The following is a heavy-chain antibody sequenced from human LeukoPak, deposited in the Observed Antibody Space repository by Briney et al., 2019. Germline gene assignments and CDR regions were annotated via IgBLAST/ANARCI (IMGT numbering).Heavy chain of an antibody. V-gene: IGHV1-2*02. CDR2: INPNSGGT. CDR3: ARGPDRRLGGSGSYYFEY. D-gene: IGHD3-10*01. CDR1: GYTFTGYY. J-gene: IGHJ4*02. Sequence: ASVKVSCKASGYTFTGYYMHWVRQAPGQGLEWMGWINPNSGGTNYAQKFQGRVTMTRDTSISTAYMELSRLRSDGTAVYYCARGPDRRLGGSGSYYFEYWGQGTLVTVTS.